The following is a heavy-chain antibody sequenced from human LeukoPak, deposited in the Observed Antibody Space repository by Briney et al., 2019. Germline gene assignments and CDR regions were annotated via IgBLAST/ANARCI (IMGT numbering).Heavy chain of an antibody. D-gene: IGHD6-13*01. Sequence: GESLKISCKGYGYSFNSFWIGWVRQMPGKGLEWMGIIFPGDSDTRYSPSFQGQVTISADKSISTAYLQWSSLKASDTAMYYCARLAFHYSSSWYYFDYWGQGTLVTVSS. J-gene: IGHJ4*02. CDR3: ARLAFHYSSSWYYFDY. V-gene: IGHV5-51*01. CDR1: GYSFNSFW. CDR2: IFPGDSDT.